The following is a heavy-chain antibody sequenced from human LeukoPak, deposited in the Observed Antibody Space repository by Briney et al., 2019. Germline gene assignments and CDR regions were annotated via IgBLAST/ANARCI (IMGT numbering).Heavy chain of an antibody. CDR1: GYTFTSYG. V-gene: IGHV1-18*01. D-gene: IGHD3-16*01. J-gene: IGHJ5*02. CDR2: ISAYNGNT. CDR3: ARGTNVGVPAAWFDP. Sequence: ASVKVSCKASGYTFTSYGISWVRQAPGQGLEWMGWISAYNGNTNYAQKLQGRVTMTTDTSTSTAYMELRSLRSDDTAVYYCARGTNVGVPAAWFDPWGQGTLVTVSS.